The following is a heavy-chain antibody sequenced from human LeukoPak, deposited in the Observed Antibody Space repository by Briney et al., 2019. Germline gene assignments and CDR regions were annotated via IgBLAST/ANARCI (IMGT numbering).Heavy chain of an antibody. V-gene: IGHV3-23*01. CDR1: GFTFSSYA. CDR3: AKDRSGSCYSPYDY. D-gene: IGHD2-15*01. CDR2: ITGSGDST. J-gene: IGHJ4*02. Sequence: GGSLRLSCAASGFTFSSYAMSWVRQAPGKGPEWVSTITGSGDSTCYADSVKGRFTISRDNSKNTLYLQMNCLRAEDTALYYCAKDRSGSCYSPYDYWGQGTLVTVSS.